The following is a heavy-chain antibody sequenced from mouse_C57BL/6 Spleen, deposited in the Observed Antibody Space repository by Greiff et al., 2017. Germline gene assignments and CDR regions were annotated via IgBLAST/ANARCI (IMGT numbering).Heavy chain of an antibody. Sequence: QVQLQQPGAELVKPGASVKLSCKASGYTFTSYWMQWVKQRPGQGLEWIGEIDPSDSYTNYNQKFKGKATLTVDTSSSTAYMQLSSLTSEDSAVYYCARDYDRAMDYWGQGTSVTVSS. V-gene: IGHV1-50*01. CDR2: IDPSDSYT. J-gene: IGHJ4*01. CDR3: ARDYDRAMDY. CDR1: GYTFTSYW. D-gene: IGHD2-4*01.